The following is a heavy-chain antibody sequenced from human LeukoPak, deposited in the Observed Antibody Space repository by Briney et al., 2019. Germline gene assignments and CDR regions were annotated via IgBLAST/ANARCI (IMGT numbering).Heavy chain of an antibody. CDR1: GGSISSYY. V-gene: IGHV4-59*01. CDR2: IYYSGST. J-gene: IGHJ6*03. D-gene: IGHD3-9*01. CDR3: ARADRDYDILTGYYYYYMDV. Sequence: SETLSLTCTVSGGSISSYYWSWIRQPPGKGLEWIGYIYYSGSTNYNPSLKSRVTISVDTSKNQFSLKLSSVTAADTAVYYCARADRDYDILTGYYYYYMDVWGKGTTVTVSS.